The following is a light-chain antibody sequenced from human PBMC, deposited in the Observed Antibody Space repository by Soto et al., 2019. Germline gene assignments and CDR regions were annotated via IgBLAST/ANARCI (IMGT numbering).Light chain of an antibody. CDR3: QQSYSTTWT. CDR1: QDISHY. V-gene: IGKV1-39*01. Sequence: DIQMTQFPSSLSASVGATVTITCQASQDISHYLNWYQQKPGKALKLLIYDASNLHPGVPSRFSGSGSETDFTLTISSLQPEDFATYSCQQSYSTTWTFGQGTKVDIK. J-gene: IGKJ1*01. CDR2: DAS.